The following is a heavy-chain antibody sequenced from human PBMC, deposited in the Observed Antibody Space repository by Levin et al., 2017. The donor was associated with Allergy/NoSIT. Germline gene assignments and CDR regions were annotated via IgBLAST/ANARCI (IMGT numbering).Heavy chain of an antibody. V-gene: IGHV5-51*01. Sequence: PGGSLRLSCKGSGSSFTSYWIGWVRQMPGKGLEWMGIIYPGDSDTRYSPSFQGQVTISADKSISTAYLQWSSLKASDTAMYYCARRRSFGGVYYFDYWGQGTLVTVSS. CDR3: ARRRSFGGVYYFDY. D-gene: IGHD3-16*01. J-gene: IGHJ4*02. CDR1: GSSFTSYW. CDR2: IYPGDSDT.